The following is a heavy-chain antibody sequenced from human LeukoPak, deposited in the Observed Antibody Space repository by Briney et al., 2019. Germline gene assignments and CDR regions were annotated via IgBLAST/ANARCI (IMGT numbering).Heavy chain of an antibody. CDR1: GDSISDGGWS. J-gene: IGHJ5*02. CDR3: ERLTLTGVAGRGWFDA. D-gene: IGHD3-3*01. CDR2: IPFDENVADNEVP. V-gene: IGHV4-39*01. Sequence: SETLSLTCQVSGDSISDGGWSWGWVRQFPGKGLEWIGTIPFDENVADNEVPTYNPSLKRRGIISAEKSKNQLSLKVNSVTAADTASHYCERLTLTGVAGRGWFDAWGQGILVIVSS.